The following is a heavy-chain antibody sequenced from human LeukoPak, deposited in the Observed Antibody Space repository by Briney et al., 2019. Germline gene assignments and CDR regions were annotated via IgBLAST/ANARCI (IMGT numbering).Heavy chain of an antibody. Sequence: LSETLSLTCAVYVGSFSGYYWSWIRQPPGKGLEWIGDINHSGRTNYNPSLKSRLTILVDASKNQFSLKLSSVTAADSAVYYCARGGYYDILTGYYDSFDVWGQGTVVTVSS. D-gene: IGHD3-9*01. V-gene: IGHV4-34*01. CDR3: ARGGYYDILTGYYDSFDV. J-gene: IGHJ3*01. CDR1: VGSFSGYY. CDR2: INHSGRT.